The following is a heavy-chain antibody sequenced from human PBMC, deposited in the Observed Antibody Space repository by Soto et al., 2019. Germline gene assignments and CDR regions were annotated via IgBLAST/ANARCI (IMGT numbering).Heavy chain of an antibody. D-gene: IGHD5-12*01. CDR2: ISWNSGSI. CDR3: AKDKGPIVATILGY. V-gene: IGHV3-9*01. J-gene: IGHJ4*02. Sequence: PGGSLRLSCAASGFTFDDYAMHWVRQAPGKGLEWVSGISWNSGSIGYADSVKGRFTISRDNAKNSLYLQMNSLRAEDTALYYCAKDKGPIVATILGYWGQGTLVTVSS. CDR1: GFTFDDYA.